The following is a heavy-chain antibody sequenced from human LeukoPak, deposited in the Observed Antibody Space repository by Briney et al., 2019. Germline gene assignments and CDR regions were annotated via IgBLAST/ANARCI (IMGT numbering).Heavy chain of an antibody. CDR2: IYYSGNT. CDR3: ARGLTTSSWYFDS. V-gene: IGHV4-61*01. J-gene: IGHJ4*02. D-gene: IGHD6-13*01. Sequence: SETLSLTCTVSGASVSSASYWTWIRQPPGKGLEWIGYIYYSGNTNQNPSLKSRVTISVDTSKNQFSLKLSSVTAADTAVYYCARGLTTSSWYFDSWGQGTLVTVSS. CDR1: GASVSSASY.